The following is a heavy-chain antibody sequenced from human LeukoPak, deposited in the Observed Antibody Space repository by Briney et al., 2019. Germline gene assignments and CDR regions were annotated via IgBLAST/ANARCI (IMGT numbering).Heavy chain of an antibody. CDR3: ARGWGSGWYGYYYMDV. J-gene: IGHJ6*03. CDR2: IYPGDSDT. Sequence: GESLKISCKGSGYSFTSYWIGWVRQMPGKGLEWMGIIYPGDSDTRDSPSFQGQVTISADKSISTAYLQWSSLKASDTAMYYCARGWGSGWYGYYYMDVWGKGTTVTISS. D-gene: IGHD6-19*01. CDR1: GYSFTSYW. V-gene: IGHV5-51*01.